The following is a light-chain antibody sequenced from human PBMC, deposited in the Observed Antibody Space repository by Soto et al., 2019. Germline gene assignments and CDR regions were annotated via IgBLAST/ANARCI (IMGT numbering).Light chain of an antibody. CDR1: QSVRNN. CDR3: QQYGSLSWT. J-gene: IGKJ1*01. CDR2: GAS. Sequence: ELVMTQSHATLSVSPGERATVPCRASQSVRNNLAWYQQKPGQAPSLLFYGASTRATGIPDRFSGSGSGTDFTLTISRLEPEDFAVYYCQQYGSLSWTFGQGTKV. V-gene: IGKV3-20*01.